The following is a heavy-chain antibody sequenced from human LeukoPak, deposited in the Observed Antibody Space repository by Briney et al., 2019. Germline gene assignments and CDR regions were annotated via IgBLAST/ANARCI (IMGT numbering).Heavy chain of an antibody. J-gene: IGHJ1*01. CDR2: IYPGDSDT. D-gene: IGHD2-21*02. V-gene: IGHV5-51*01. Sequence: GESLKISCKGSGYSLTSYWIGWVRQMPGKGLEWMGIIYPGDSDTRYSPSFQGQVTISADKSISTAYLQWSSLKASDTAMYYCARAYCGGDCRWKYFQHWGQGTLVTVSS. CDR1: GYSLTSYW. CDR3: ARAYCGGDCRWKYFQH.